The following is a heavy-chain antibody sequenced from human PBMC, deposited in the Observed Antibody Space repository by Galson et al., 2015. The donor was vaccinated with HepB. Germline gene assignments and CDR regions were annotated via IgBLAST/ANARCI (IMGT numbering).Heavy chain of an antibody. CDR3: VKDGGGETITGTTFYAFDI. V-gene: IGHV3-64D*06. J-gene: IGHJ3*02. D-gene: IGHD1-7*01. CDR2: ISSNGGST. CDR1: GFTFSSYA. Sequence: SLRLSCAASGFTFSSYAMHWVRQAPGKGLEYVSAISSNGGSTYYADSVKGRFTISRDNSKNTLYLQMSSLRAEDTAVYYCVKDGGGETITGTTFYAFDIWGQGTMVTVSS.